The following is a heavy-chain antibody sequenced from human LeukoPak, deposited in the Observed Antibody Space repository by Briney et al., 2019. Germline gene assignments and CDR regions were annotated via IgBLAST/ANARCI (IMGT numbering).Heavy chain of an antibody. CDR3: ARVSHYYGSGSYTDWFDP. CDR1: GYTFTSYY. Sequence: ASVKVSCKASGYTFTSYYMHWVRQAPGQGLEWMGIINPSGGSTSYAQKFQGRVTMTRDTSTSTVYMELSSLRSEDTAVYYCARVSHYYGSGSYTDWFDPWGQGTLVTVSS. D-gene: IGHD3-10*01. J-gene: IGHJ5*02. CDR2: INPSGGST. V-gene: IGHV1-46*01.